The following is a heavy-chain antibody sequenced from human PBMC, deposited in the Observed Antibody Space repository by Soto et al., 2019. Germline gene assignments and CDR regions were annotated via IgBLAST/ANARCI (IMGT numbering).Heavy chain of an antibody. CDR1: GYSINSGHY. Sequence: SETLSLTCAVSGYSINSGHYWGWIRQPPGKGLEWIGSIYHSGSTYYNPSLKSRVTISVDTSENHFSLKLSSVAAADTAVYYCARLYGSGSYYVYFFDYWGQGTLVTVSS. V-gene: IGHV4-38-2*01. D-gene: IGHD3-10*01. CDR2: IYHSGST. J-gene: IGHJ4*02. CDR3: ARLYGSGSYYVYFFDY.